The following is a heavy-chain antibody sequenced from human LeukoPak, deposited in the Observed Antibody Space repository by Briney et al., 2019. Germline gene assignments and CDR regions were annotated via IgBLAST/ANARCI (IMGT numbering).Heavy chain of an antibody. CDR2: IRQDGGQR. D-gene: IGHD3-10*01. CDR3: ARGSSFFASGTYCDY. CDR1: GFTFNRYY. Sequence: GGSLRLSCAASGFTFNRYYMSWVRQAPGRGLEWVAHIRQDGGQRYYVDSVKGRFTISRDNAKNSMLLQMDSLRDEDTAVYYCARGSSFFASGTYCDYWGQGPLVTVSS. J-gene: IGHJ4*02. V-gene: IGHV3-7*01.